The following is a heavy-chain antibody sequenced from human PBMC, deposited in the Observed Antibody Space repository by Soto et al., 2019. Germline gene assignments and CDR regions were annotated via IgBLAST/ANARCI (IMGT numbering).Heavy chain of an antibody. CDR2: IKQDGSER. Sequence: EERLVESGGGLVQPGGSLRLSCAGSGFTFRNYWMGWVRQAPGKRLEWVANIKQDGSERSYADSVKGRFTISRDNAKNSLYLQMSSLGADDTAVYYCVRENYFDYWGQGILVIVSS. CDR3: VRENYFDY. CDR1: GFTFRNYW. J-gene: IGHJ4*02. V-gene: IGHV3-7*01.